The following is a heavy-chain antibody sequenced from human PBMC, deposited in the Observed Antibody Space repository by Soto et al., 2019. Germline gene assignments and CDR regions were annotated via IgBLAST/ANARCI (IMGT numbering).Heavy chain of an antibody. Sequence: GGSLRLSCAASGFTFSSYGMHWVRQAPGKGLEWVAVISYDGSNKYYADSVKGRFTISRDNSKNTLYLQMNSLRAEDTAVYYCAKDQGLNDFDYWGQGTLVTVSS. CDR2: ISYDGSNK. J-gene: IGHJ4*02. D-gene: IGHD3-16*01. V-gene: IGHV3-30*18. CDR3: AKDQGLNDFDY. CDR1: GFTFSSYG.